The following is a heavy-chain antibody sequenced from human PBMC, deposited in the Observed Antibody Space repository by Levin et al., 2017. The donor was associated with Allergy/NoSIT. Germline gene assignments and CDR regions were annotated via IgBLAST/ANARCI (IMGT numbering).Heavy chain of an antibody. CDR2: IIPIFGTA. CDR1: GGTFSSYA. CDR3: ARGVVVAATPSFDLDY. J-gene: IGHJ4*02. Sequence: ASVKVSCKASGGTFSSYAISWVRQAPGQGLEWMGGIIPIFGTANYAQKFQGRVTITADESTSTAYMELSSLRSEDTAVYYCARGVVVAATPSFDLDYWGQGTLVTVSS. V-gene: IGHV1-69*13. D-gene: IGHD2-15*01.